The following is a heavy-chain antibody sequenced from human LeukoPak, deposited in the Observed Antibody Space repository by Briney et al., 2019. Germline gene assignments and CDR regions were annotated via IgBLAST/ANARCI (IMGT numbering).Heavy chain of an antibody. V-gene: IGHV4-39*01. J-gene: IGHJ5*02. CDR2: ILYSGST. D-gene: IGHD3-22*01. Sequence: SETLSLTCTVSGGSISYSNYYWGWIRQPPGKGLEWIGSILYSGSTYYNLSLKSRVTISVDTSKKQFSLKMSSVTAADTAVYYCARPSNHYDTSGYRGFDPWGQGTLVTISS. CDR3: ARPSNHYDTSGYRGFDP. CDR1: GGSISYSNYY.